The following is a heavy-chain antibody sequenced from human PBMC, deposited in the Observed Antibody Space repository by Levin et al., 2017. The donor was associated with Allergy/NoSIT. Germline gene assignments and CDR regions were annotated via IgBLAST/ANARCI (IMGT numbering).Heavy chain of an antibody. CDR3: ARYDFWSGPYYYYGMDV. J-gene: IGHJ6*02. CDR2: ISSSSSYI. Sequence: GGSLRLSCAASGFTFSSYSMNWVRQAPGKGLEWVSSISSSSSYIYYADSVKGRFTISRDNAKNSLYLQMNSLRAEDTAVYYCARYDFWSGPYYYYGMDVWGQGTTVTVSS. CDR1: GFTFSSYS. D-gene: IGHD3-3*01. V-gene: IGHV3-21*01.